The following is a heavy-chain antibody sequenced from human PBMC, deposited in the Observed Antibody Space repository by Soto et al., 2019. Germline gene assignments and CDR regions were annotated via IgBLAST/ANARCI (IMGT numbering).Heavy chain of an antibody. D-gene: IGHD3-16*02. CDR1: GFTFSSYA. CDR3: ARDLYDYVWVSYRTIIYYYHY. J-gene: IGHJ4*02. Sequence: QVQLVESGGGVVQPGRSLRLSCAASGFTFSSYAMHWVRQAPGKGLEWVAVISDDGSNKYYADSVKGRFTISRDNSKNPLYHQMSSRRAEDTAVYYCARDLYDYVWVSYRTIIYYYHYRGQGTLVTVTS. CDR2: ISDDGSNK. V-gene: IGHV3-30*14.